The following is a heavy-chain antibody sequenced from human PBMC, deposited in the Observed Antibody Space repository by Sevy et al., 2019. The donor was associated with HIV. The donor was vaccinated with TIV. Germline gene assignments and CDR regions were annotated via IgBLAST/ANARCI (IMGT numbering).Heavy chain of an antibody. V-gene: IGHV3-30-3*01. J-gene: IGHJ3*02. D-gene: IGHD5-12*01. CDR2: ISSDGSTK. CDR3: ARDRAIVATYAFDI. CDR1: GFTFSGYA. Sequence: GGSLRLSCAASGFTFSGYAMHWVRQAPGKGLEWVAVISSDGSTKYYTDSMTGRFTFSRDNSANTLYLQMNSLRPEDTAVYYCARDRAIVATYAFDIWGQGTMVTVSS.